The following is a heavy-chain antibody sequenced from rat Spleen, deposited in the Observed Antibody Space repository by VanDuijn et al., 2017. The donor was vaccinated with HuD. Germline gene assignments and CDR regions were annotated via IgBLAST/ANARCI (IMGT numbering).Heavy chain of an antibody. Sequence: QVQLKESGPGLVQPSQTLSLTCTVAGFSLTSYNVHWVRQPPGKGLEWMGIMWSGGGTAYNSTLKSRLSISRDTSKSQVFLKMSSLKTEDSAIYYCTREGLRVYDWGQGVMVTVSS. CDR1: GFSLTSYN. CDR3: TREGLRVYD. D-gene: IGHD1-9*01. J-gene: IGHJ2*01. V-gene: IGHV2-32*01. CDR2: MWSGGGT.